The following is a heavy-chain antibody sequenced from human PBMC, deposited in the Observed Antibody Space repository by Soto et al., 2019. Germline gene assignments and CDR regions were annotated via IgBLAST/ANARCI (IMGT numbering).Heavy chain of an antibody. J-gene: IGHJ4*02. D-gene: IGHD6-13*01. CDR1: GGSISSSSYY. V-gene: IGHV4-39*01. CDR3: ARLKIAADAYYFDY. CDR2: IYYSGST. Sequence: SETLSLTCTVSGGSISSSSYYWGWIRQPPGKGLEWIGSIYYSGSTYYNPSLKSRVTISVDTSKNQFSLKLSSVTAADTAVYYCARLKIAADAYYFDYWGQGTLVTVSS.